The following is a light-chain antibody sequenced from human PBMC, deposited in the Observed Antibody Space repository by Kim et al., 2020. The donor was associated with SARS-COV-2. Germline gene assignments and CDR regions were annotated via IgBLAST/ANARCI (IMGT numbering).Light chain of an antibody. CDR2: VNS. Sequence: QSVLTQPPSVSGAPGQRVTISCTGSSSNIGAGHNVHWYQRLPGTAPKLLIYVNSNRPSGVPDRFSGSRSGTSASLTITGLQAEDEADYYCQSYDNSLSGSYVFGTGTKVTVL. CDR3: QSYDNSLSGSYV. V-gene: IGLV1-40*01. J-gene: IGLJ1*01. CDR1: SSNIGAGHN.